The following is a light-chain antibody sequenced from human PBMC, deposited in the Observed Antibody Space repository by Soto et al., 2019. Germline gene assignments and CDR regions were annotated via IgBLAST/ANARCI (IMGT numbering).Light chain of an antibody. CDR3: RSYTSSNTYV. CDR2: DVS. J-gene: IGLJ1*01. CDR1: SSDVGGYNY. Sequence: QSVLTQPASVSGSPGQSITISCTGTSSDVGGYNYVSWYQQHPGKAPKLMIYDVSNRPSGVFNRFSGSKSGNTASLTISGLQAEDEADYYCRSYTSSNTYVFGTGTKVTVL. V-gene: IGLV2-14*01.